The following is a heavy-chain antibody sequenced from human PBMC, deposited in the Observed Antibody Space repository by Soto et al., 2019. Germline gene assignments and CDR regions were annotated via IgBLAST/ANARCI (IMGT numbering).Heavy chain of an antibody. CDR1: GFTFSSYA. D-gene: IGHD7-27*01. J-gene: IGHJ3*02. CDR2: ISGSGGST. CDR3: AKDGEAPYDAFDI. V-gene: IGHV3-23*01. Sequence: EVQLLESGGGLVQPGGSLRLSCAASGFTFSSYAMSWVRQAPGRGLERVSAISGSGGSTYYADSVKGRFTISRDNSKNTLYLQMNSLRAEDTAVYYCAKDGEAPYDAFDIWGQGTMVTVSS.